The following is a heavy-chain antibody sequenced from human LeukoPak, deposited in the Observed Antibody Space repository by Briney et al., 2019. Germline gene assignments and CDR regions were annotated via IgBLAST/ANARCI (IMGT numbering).Heavy chain of an antibody. J-gene: IGHJ4*02. Sequence: PGGSLRLSCAASGFTFDDYAMHWVRQAPGKGLEWVSGISWNSGSIGYADSVKGRFTISRDNAKNTLYLQMNSLRAEDTAVYYCAKVGSSSWYSSTVDYWGQGTLVTVSS. CDR2: ISWNSGSI. V-gene: IGHV3-9*01. D-gene: IGHD6-13*01. CDR1: GFTFDDYA. CDR3: AKVGSSSWYSSTVDY.